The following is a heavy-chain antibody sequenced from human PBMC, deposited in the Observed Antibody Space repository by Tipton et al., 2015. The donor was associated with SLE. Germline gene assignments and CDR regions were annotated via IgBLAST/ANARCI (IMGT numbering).Heavy chain of an antibody. CDR2: INVGGST. V-gene: IGHV4-34*01. CDR3: ARGRTPGIAVAGYPYYYGMDV. J-gene: IGHJ6*02. D-gene: IGHD6-19*01. CDR1: GGSSSGYY. Sequence: TLSLTCAVYGGSSSGYYWSWIRQSAGKGLEWIGEINVGGSTNYNPSLKSRVIMSVDTSKSHFSLGLSSVTAADTALYYCARGRTPGIAVAGYPYYYGMDVWGQGTTVTVSS.